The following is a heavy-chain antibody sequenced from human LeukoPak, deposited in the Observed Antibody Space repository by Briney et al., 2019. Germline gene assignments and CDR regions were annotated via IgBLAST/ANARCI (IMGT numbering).Heavy chain of an antibody. CDR3: ARDPYDFSGDYGYGAFDI. Sequence: ETLSLTCTVSGYSISSGYYWGWIRQPPGKGLEWVANIKQDESEKRYVDSVKGRFTISRDNAKNSLYLQMNSLRAEDTAVYYCARDPYDFSGDYGYGAFDIWGQGTMVTVSS. D-gene: IGHD5-18*01. V-gene: IGHV3-7*01. J-gene: IGHJ3*02. CDR2: IKQDESEK. CDR1: GYSISSGYY.